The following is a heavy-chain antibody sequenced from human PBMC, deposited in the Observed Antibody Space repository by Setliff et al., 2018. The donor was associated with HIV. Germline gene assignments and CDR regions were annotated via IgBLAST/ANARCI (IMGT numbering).Heavy chain of an antibody. CDR1: GGSFSGYY. CDR3: ARGELLYYYYYGMDV. D-gene: IGHD1-26*01. V-gene: IGHV4-34*01. CDR2: ITHSGST. J-gene: IGHJ6*02. Sequence: SETLSLTCAVYGGSFSGYYWSWIRQPPGKGLEWIGEITHSGSTNYNPSLKSRVTISVDTSKNQFSLKLSSVTAADTAVYYCARGELLYYYYYGMDVWGQGTTVTVSS.